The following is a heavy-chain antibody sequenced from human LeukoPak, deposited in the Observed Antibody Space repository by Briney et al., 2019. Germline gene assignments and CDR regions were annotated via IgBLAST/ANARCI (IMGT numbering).Heavy chain of an antibody. CDR3: ARVRCSGGSCYFAHFDY. D-gene: IGHD2-15*01. J-gene: IGHJ4*02. Sequence: PSQTLSLTCTVSGGSISSGGYYWSWIRQHPGKGLGWIGYIYYSGSTYYNPSLKSRVTISVDTSKNQFSLKLSSVTAADTAVYYCARVRCSGGSCYFAHFDYWGQGTLVTVSS. CDR2: IYYSGST. V-gene: IGHV4-31*03. CDR1: GGSISSGGYY.